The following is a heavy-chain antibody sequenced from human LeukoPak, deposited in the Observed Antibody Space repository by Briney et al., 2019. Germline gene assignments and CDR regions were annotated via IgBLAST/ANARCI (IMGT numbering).Heavy chain of an antibody. Sequence: GGSLRLSCAASGFSFSTSWMAWVRQAPGKGLQWVGNINPDESHTDYIDSVKGRFTMSRDNAEDSLFLQVHSLRDEDTAVYYCARDRAYDAFDYWGRGTLVTVSS. V-gene: IGHV3-7*01. D-gene: IGHD5-12*01. J-gene: IGHJ4*02. CDR1: GFSFSTSW. CDR2: INPDESHT. CDR3: ARDRAYDAFDY.